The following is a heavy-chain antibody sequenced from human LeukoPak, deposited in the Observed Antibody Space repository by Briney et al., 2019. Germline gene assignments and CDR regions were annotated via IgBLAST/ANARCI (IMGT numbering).Heavy chain of an antibody. Sequence: PSETLSLTCTVSGGSISSYYWSWIRPPPGKGLEWIGYIYYSGSTNYNPSLKSRVTISVDTSKNQFSLKLSSVTAADTAVYYCARHSPKWELHAFDIWGQGTMVTVSS. V-gene: IGHV4-59*08. CDR1: GGSISSYY. CDR3: ARHSPKWELHAFDI. D-gene: IGHD1-26*01. CDR2: IYYSGST. J-gene: IGHJ3*02.